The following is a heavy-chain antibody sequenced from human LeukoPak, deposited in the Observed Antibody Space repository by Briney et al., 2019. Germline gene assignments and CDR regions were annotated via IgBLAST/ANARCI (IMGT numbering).Heavy chain of an antibody. Sequence: LETLSLTCAVYGGSFSGYYWSWIRQPPGKGLEWIGEINHSGSTNYNPSLKSRVTISVDTSKNQFSLKLSSVTAADTAVYYCARGLRVAYYYYYYMDVWGKGTTVTVSS. CDR3: ARGLRVAYYYYYYMDV. J-gene: IGHJ6*03. V-gene: IGHV4-34*01. D-gene: IGHD2-15*01. CDR2: INHSGST. CDR1: GGSFSGYY.